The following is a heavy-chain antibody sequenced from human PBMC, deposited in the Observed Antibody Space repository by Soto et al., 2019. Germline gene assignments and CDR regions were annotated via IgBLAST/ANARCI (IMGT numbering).Heavy chain of an antibody. J-gene: IGHJ4*02. CDR3: ARVYYDFWSGYSLDY. CDR1: GFTFSDYY. Sequence: GGSLRLSCAASGFTFSDYYMSWIRQAPGKGLEWVSYISSSGSTIYYADSVKGRFTISRDNAKNSLYLQMNSLRAEDTAVYYCARVYYDFWSGYSLDYWGQGTLVTVSS. CDR2: ISSSGSTI. D-gene: IGHD3-3*01. V-gene: IGHV3-11*01.